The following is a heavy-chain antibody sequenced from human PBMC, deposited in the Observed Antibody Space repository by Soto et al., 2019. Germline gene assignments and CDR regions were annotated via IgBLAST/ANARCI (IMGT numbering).Heavy chain of an antibody. J-gene: IGHJ4*02. CDR3: ARESGYTMNLDY. V-gene: IGHV4-59*01. D-gene: IGHD3-22*01. CDR2: IYYSGST. CDR1: GGSISIYY. Sequence: NPSETLSLTCTVSGGSISIYYWSWIRQPPGKGLEWIGYIYYSGSTIYNPSLKSRVTISVDTSKNQFSLKLSSVTAADTAVYYCARESGYTMNLDYWGQGTLVTVSS.